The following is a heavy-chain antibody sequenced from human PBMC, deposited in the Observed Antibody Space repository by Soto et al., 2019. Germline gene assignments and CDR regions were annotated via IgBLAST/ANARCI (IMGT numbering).Heavy chain of an antibody. Sequence: GGSLRLSCAASGFTFNNYWMSWVRQAPGKGLEWVANIKQDGSEKYYVDSVKGRFTISRDNAKNPLYLQMNSLRAEDTAVYYCAKNNRYCSSTNCFVFDYWGQGTLVTVSS. J-gene: IGHJ4*02. CDR2: IKQDGSEK. D-gene: IGHD2-2*01. V-gene: IGHV3-7*01. CDR1: GFTFNNYW. CDR3: AKNNRYCSSTNCFVFDY.